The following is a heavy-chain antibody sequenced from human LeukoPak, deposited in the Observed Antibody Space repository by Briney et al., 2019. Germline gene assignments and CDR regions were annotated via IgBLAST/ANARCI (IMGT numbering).Heavy chain of an antibody. CDR1: GFTFSTYW. Sequence: PGGSLRLSCAASGFTFSTYWIHWVRQAPGKGLVWVSHINGDGSSTSYADSVKGRFTISRDNAKNTVFLQMNSLRAEDTAVYYCARDARCSFQLWGQGTLVTVSS. D-gene: IGHD2-15*01. V-gene: IGHV3-74*01. J-gene: IGHJ1*01. CDR2: INGDGSST. CDR3: ARDARCSFQL.